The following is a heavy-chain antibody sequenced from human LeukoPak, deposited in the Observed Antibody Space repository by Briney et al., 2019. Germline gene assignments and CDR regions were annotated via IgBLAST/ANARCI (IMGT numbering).Heavy chain of an antibody. CDR1: GYTFTSYY. CDR3: ARAYCGGDCSSLGTFDP. CDR2: INPSGGST. Sequence: ASVKVSCKASGYTFTSYYMHWVRQAPGQGLEWMGIINPSGGSTSYAQKFQGRVTMTRDMSTSTVYMELSSLRPEDTAVYYCARAYCGGDCSSLGTFDPWGQGTLVTVSS. V-gene: IGHV1-46*01. D-gene: IGHD2-21*02. J-gene: IGHJ5*02.